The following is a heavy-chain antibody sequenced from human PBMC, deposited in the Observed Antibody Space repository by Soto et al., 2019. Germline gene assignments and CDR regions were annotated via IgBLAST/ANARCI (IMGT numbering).Heavy chain of an antibody. D-gene: IGHD1-1*01. CDR2: IWYEGRIE. V-gene: IGHV3-33*01. CDR1: GFTFRSYG. J-gene: IGHJ5*02. CDR3: ARGQGGYYNWFDP. Sequence: QVQLVESGGGVVHPGRSLRLSFAPSGFTFRSYGMPWARQAPGKGLEWVAVIWYEGRIEYYADSVKGRFITSRDNSKNTLYLQMNSLRPDDTAMYYCARGQGGYYNWFDPWGQGTLVTVSS.